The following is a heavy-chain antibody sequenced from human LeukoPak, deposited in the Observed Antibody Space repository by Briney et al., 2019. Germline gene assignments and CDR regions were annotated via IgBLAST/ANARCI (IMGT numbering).Heavy chain of an antibody. CDR1: GDSVSSNSAA. J-gene: IGHJ1*01. D-gene: IGHD6-19*01. Sequence: SQTLSLTCAISGDSVSSNSAAWNWIRKSPSRGLEWLGRTYYRSKWYNDYAVSVKSRITINPDTSKNQFSLQLNSVTPEDTAVYYCARVPLEAGKQYFQHWGQGTLVTVSS. CDR3: ARVPLEAGKQYFQH. CDR2: TYYRSKWYN. V-gene: IGHV6-1*01.